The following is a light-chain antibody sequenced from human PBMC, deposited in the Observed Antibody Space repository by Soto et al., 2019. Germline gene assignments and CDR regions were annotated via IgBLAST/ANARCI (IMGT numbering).Light chain of an antibody. Sequence: QSVLTQPPSASGTPGQRVTISCSGSSSNIGSNTVNWYQQLPGTAPQLLIYSNNQRPSGVPDRFSGSKSGTSASLAISGLKSEDEADYYCAAWDDSLNGVVFGGGTKLTVL. V-gene: IGLV1-44*01. J-gene: IGLJ2*01. CDR1: SSNIGSNT. CDR3: AAWDDSLNGVV. CDR2: SNN.